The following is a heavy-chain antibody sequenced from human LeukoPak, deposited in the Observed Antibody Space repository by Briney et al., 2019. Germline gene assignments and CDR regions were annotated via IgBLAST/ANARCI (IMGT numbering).Heavy chain of an antibody. D-gene: IGHD4-11*01. J-gene: IGHJ1*01. CDR3: AKDADYSFHH. CDR1: GFTFDDYA. Sequence: PGRSLRLSCAASGFTFDDYAMHWVRQAPGKGLEWVSGISWNSGGIGYADSVKGRFTISRDNAKSSLYLQMNNLRAEDTALHYYAKDADYSFHHWGQGTLVTVSS. V-gene: IGHV3-9*01. CDR2: ISWNSGGI.